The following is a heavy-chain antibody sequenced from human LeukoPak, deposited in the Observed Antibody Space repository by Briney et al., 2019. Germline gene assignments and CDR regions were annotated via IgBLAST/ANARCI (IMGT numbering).Heavy chain of an antibody. Sequence: SETLSLTCTVSGYSISSGYYWGWIRQPPGKGLEWIGSIYHSGSTYYNPSLKSRVTISVDTSKNQFSLKLSSVTAADTAVYYCARHGSGSYFYFDYWGQGTLVTVSS. D-gene: IGHD3-10*01. V-gene: IGHV4-38-2*02. CDR3: ARHGSGSYFYFDY. J-gene: IGHJ4*02. CDR1: GYSISSGYY. CDR2: IYHSGST.